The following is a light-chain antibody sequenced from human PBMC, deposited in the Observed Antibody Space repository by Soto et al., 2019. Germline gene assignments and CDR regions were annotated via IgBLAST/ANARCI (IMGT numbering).Light chain of an antibody. CDR1: QSISSW. CDR2: KAS. J-gene: IGKJ2*01. CDR3: QQYNSYLYT. V-gene: IGKV1-5*03. Sequence: DIPMTQSPSTLSASVGDRVTITCRASQSISSWLAWYQQKPGKAPKLLIYKASSLESGVPSRFSGSGSGTEVTLTISSLQPDDFATYYCQQYNSYLYTFGQGTKLEIK.